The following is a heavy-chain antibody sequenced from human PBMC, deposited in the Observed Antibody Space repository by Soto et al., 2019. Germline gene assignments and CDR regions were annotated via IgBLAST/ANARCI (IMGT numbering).Heavy chain of an antibody. D-gene: IGHD2-2*01. CDR3: ARSQGSSTSLEIYYYYYYGMDV. V-gene: IGHV1-69*13. CDR1: GGTFSSYA. J-gene: IGHJ6*02. Sequence: SVKVSCKASGGTFSSYAISWVRQAPGQGLEWMGGIIPISGTANYAQKFQGRVTITADESTSTAYRELSSLRSEDTAVYYCARSQGSSTSLEIYYYYYYGMDVWGQGTTVTVSS. CDR2: IIPISGTA.